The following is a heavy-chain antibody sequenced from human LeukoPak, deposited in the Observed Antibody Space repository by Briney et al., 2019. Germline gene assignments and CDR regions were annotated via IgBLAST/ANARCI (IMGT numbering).Heavy chain of an antibody. D-gene: IGHD4-23*01. V-gene: IGHV1-8*03. CDR3: ARDYGGNSGWFDP. CDR2: MNPNSGNT. J-gene: IGHJ5*02. Sequence: ASVKVSCKASGYTLTSYDINWVRQATGQGLEWMGWMNPNSGNTGYAQKFQGRVTITRNTSISTAYMELSSLGSEDTAVYYCARDYGGNSGWFDPWGQGTLVTVSS. CDR1: GYTLTSYD.